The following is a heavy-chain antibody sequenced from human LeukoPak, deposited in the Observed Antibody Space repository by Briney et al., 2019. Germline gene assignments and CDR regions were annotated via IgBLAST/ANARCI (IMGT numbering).Heavy chain of an antibody. CDR1: GYSISSGYY. V-gene: IGHV4-38-2*02. Sequence: PSETLSLTCTVSGYSISSGYYRGWIRPPPGKGLEGIGIIYHSGSTYYNPSLKSRVTISVDTSKNQFSLKLSSVSAADTAVYYGARDSWDRNWFDPWGQGTLVTVSS. CDR3: ARDSWDRNWFDP. CDR2: IYHSGST. D-gene: IGHD1-26*01. J-gene: IGHJ5*02.